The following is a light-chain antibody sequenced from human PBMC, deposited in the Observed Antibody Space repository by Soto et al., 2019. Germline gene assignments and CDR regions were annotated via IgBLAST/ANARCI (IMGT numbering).Light chain of an antibody. Sequence: DIQMTQSPSSLSPSVGDRVTITCRASQSITTWLAWYQQKPGKAPKLLIYDASSLESGVPSRFSGSGSGTEFTLTISSLQPDDFATYYCQQYYNYPETFGQGTKVDI. CDR3: QQYYNYPET. J-gene: IGKJ1*01. V-gene: IGKV1-5*01. CDR1: QSITTW. CDR2: DAS.